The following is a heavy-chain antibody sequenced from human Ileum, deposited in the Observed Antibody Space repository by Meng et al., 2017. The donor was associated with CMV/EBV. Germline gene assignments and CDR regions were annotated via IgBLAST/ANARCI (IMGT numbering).Heavy chain of an antibody. CDR3: ARNPSGRYGEFQD. J-gene: IGHJ1*01. V-gene: IGHV3-74*01. D-gene: IGHD1-26*01. Sequence: GGSLRLSCAASGSTLRSYWMHWVRQVPGKGLVWVSRINSDGSSTGYADSVKGRFTISRDNAKNTLYLQMNSLRVEDTAVYYCARNPSGRYGEFQDWGQGTLVTVSS. CDR1: GSTLRSYW. CDR2: INSDGSST.